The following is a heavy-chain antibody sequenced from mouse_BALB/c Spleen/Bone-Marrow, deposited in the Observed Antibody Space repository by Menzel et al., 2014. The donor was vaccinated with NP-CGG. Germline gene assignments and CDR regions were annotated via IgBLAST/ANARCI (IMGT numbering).Heavy chain of an antibody. J-gene: IGHJ3*01. CDR2: IHPSDSET. Sequence: QVHVKQSGTEVVRPGASVKLSCKASGYSFTTYWMNWVKQRPGQGLEWIGMIHPSDSETRLNQKFKDKATLTVDKSSSTAYMQLNNPTSEDSAVYYCAREKVYYGISWFAYWGQGTLVTVSA. V-gene: IGHV1-61*01. CDR3: AREKVYYGISWFAY. D-gene: IGHD2-1*01. CDR1: GYSFTTYW.